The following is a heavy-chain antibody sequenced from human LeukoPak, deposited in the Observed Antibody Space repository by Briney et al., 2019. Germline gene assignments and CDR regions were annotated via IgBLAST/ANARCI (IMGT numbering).Heavy chain of an antibody. CDR3: ARVTSSGYNSYYYYMDV. J-gene: IGHJ6*03. Sequence: SETLSLTCTVSGNSISSGDNYWSWIRQPAGKGLEWIGRIYTSGSTNYNPSLKSRVTISVDTSKNQFSLKLSSVTAADTAVYYCARVTSSGYNSYYYYMDVWGKGTTVTISS. CDR2: IYTSGST. CDR1: GNSISSGDNY. D-gene: IGHD3-22*01. V-gene: IGHV4-61*02.